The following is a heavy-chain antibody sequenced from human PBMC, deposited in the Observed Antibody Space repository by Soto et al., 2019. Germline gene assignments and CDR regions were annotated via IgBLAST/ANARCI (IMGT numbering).Heavy chain of an antibody. Sequence: GGSLRLSCAASGFTFSRYYMHWVRQVPGKGLVWVSRIHGDGRRAQYADSVKGRFTVSRDNANNMLYLQMNSLRAEDTALYYSARDNDWQLFDYWGQGVLVTVSS. CDR3: ARDNDWQLFDY. J-gene: IGHJ4*02. CDR2: IHGDGRRA. D-gene: IGHD3-9*01. V-gene: IGHV3-74*03. CDR1: GFTFSRYY.